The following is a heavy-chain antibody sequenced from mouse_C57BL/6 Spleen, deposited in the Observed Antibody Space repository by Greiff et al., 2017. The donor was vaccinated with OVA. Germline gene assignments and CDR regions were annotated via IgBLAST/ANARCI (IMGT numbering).Heavy chain of an antibody. D-gene: IGHD2-3*01. Sequence: DVQLQESGPGLVKPSQTVFLTCTVTGISITTGNYRWSWIRQFPGNKLEWIGYIYYSGTITYNPSLTSRTTITRDTPKNQFFLEMNSLTAEDTATYYCARERIGDGYYDAMDYWGQGTSVTVSS. CDR2: IYYSGTI. CDR1: GISITTGNYR. CDR3: ARERIGDGYYDAMDY. J-gene: IGHJ4*01. V-gene: IGHV3-5*01.